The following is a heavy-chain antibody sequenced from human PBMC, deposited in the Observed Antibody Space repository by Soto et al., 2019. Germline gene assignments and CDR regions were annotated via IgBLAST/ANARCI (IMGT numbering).Heavy chain of an antibody. V-gene: IGHV4-39*01. CDR3: ARLADTEKPLDY. J-gene: IGHJ4*02. CDR1: GGSISSSSYY. Sequence: QLQLQESGPGLVKPSETLSLTCTVSGGSISSSSYYWGWIRQPPGKGLEWIGSIYYSGSTYYNPSLKSRVTISVDTSKNQFSLKLSSVTAADTAVYYCARLADTEKPLDYWGQGTLVTVSS. CDR2: IYYSGST. D-gene: IGHD5-18*01.